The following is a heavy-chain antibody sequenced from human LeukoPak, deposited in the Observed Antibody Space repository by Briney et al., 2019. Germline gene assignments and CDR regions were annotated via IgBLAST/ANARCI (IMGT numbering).Heavy chain of an antibody. J-gene: IGHJ4*02. D-gene: IGHD4-17*01. CDR1: GYTFTSYD. V-gene: IGHV1-8*01. Sequence: ASVKVSCKAPGYTFTSYDINWVRQATGQGLEWMGWMNPNSGNTGYAQKFQGRVTMTRNTSISTAYMELSSLRSEDTAVYYCAVVTTVNLQWRDYWGQGTLVTVSS. CDR2: MNPNSGNT. CDR3: AVVTTVNLQWRDY.